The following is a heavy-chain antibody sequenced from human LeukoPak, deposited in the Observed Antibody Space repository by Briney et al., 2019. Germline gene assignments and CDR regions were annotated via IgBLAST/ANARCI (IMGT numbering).Heavy chain of an antibody. CDR3: ARGGGWYGSYYYYYMDV. J-gene: IGHJ6*03. V-gene: IGHV4-34*01. CDR1: GGSFSGYY. Sequence: PSETLSLTCAVYGGSFSGYYWSWIRQPPGKGLEWIGEINHSGSTNYNPSLKSRVTISVDTSKNQFSPKLSSVTAADTAVYYCARGGGWYGSYYYYYMDVWGKGTTVTVSS. CDR2: INHSGST. D-gene: IGHD6-19*01.